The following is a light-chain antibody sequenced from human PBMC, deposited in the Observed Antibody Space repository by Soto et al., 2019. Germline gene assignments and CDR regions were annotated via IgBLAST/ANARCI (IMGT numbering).Light chain of an antibody. J-gene: IGKJ4*01. CDR3: QQLYTYPLT. Sequence: DIPLTQSPSFLSASVGDRVTVTCRASQGVNSYLAWYQQKPGKAPQLLIYTASTLQSGVPSRFSGSGSGTAFTLTITSLQPEDFAAYYCQQLYTYPLTFGGGTKVEIK. CDR1: QGVNSY. CDR2: TAS. V-gene: IGKV1-9*01.